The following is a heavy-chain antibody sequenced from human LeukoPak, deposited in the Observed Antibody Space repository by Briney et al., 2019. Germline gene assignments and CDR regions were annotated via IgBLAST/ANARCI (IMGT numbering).Heavy chain of an antibody. CDR1: GFTFRSYS. J-gene: IGHJ4*02. D-gene: IGHD2-21*01. Sequence: GGSLRLSCAASGFTFRSYSMNWVRQAPGKGLEWVSSISSSSSYIYYADSVNGRFTISRDNAKNSLYLQMNSLRAEDTAVYYCARENLGDRSLDYWGQGTLVTVSS. V-gene: IGHV3-21*01. CDR2: ISSSSSYI. CDR3: ARENLGDRSLDY.